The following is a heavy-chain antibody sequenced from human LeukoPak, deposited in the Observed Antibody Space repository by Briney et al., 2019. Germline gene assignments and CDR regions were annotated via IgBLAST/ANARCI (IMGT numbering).Heavy chain of an antibody. CDR2: IYTSGST. J-gene: IGHJ4*02. CDR1: GGSISSYY. D-gene: IGHD3-22*01. CDR3: ARFYDSSGYYFDY. V-gene: IGHV4-4*09. Sequence: SETLSLTCTVSGGSISSYYWSWIRQPPGKGLEWIGYIYTSGSTNYNPSLKSRVTISVDTSKNQFSLKLSSVTAADTAVYYCARFYDSSGYYFDYWGQGTLVTVSS.